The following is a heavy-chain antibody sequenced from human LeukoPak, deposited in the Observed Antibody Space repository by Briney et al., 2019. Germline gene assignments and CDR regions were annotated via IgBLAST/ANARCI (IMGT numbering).Heavy chain of an antibody. CDR1: GFTFGSYA. Sequence: GGSLRLSCAASGFTFGSYAMSWVRQAPGKGLGWVSAISGSGGSTYYADSVKGRFTISRDNSKNTLYLQMNSLRAEDTAVYYCAKVGHYYDSSGYLDYWGQGTLVTVSS. CDR2: ISGSGGST. CDR3: AKVGHYYDSSGYLDY. D-gene: IGHD3-22*01. V-gene: IGHV3-23*01. J-gene: IGHJ4*02.